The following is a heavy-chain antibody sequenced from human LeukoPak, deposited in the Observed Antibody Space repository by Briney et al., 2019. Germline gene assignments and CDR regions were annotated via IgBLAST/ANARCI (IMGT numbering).Heavy chain of an antibody. V-gene: IGHV3-23*01. D-gene: IGHD2-2*02. CDR1: GFTFSSFS. Sequence: GGSLRLSCAASGFTFSSFSMSWVRQAPGKGLEWVSGFSGGDGSTSYADSVKGRFTISRDNSKNTLYLQMNSLRAEDTAVYYCAKGKVVPATIYDYWGQGTLVTVSS. CDR2: FSGGDGST. J-gene: IGHJ4*02. CDR3: AKGKVVPATIYDY.